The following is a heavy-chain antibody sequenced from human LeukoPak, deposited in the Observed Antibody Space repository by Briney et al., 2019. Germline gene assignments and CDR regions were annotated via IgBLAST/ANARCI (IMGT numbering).Heavy chain of an antibody. CDR2: ISACNGNT. D-gene: IGHD2-15*01. J-gene: IGHJ4*02. Sequence: ASVKVSCKASGYTFTSYGITWVRQAPGQGLEWLGWISACNGNTNYAQKLQGRVTMTADTSTNTAYMELRSLRSDDTAVYYCARDLVVVAAAPFGYWGQGTLVTVSS. CDR3: ARDLVVVAAAPFGY. CDR1: GYTFTSYG. V-gene: IGHV1-18*01.